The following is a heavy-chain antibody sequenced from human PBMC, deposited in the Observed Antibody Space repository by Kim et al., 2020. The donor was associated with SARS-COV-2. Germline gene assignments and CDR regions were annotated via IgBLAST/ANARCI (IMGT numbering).Heavy chain of an antibody. Sequence: GGSLRLSCAASGITFTRYWIHWVRQAPGKGLVWVSRINSDGSSTSYADSVKGRFTISRDNAKNTLYLQMNNLRAEDTAVYYCAGDPKSMGVDAMDVWGRGTTVSVSS. CDR2: INSDGSST. V-gene: IGHV3-74*01. D-gene: IGHD3-10*01. CDR3: AGDPKSMGVDAMDV. J-gene: IGHJ6*02. CDR1: GITFTRYW.